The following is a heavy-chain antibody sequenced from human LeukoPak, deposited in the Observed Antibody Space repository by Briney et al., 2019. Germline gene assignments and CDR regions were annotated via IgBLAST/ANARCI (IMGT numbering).Heavy chain of an antibody. CDR3: AKVRRGYSYDIDY. Sequence: PGGSLRLSCAASGFTFSSYGMHWVRQAPGKGLEWVAVISYDGSNKYYADSVKGRFTISRDNSKNTLYLQMNSLRAEDTAVYYCAKVRRGYSYDIDYWGQGTLVTVSS. J-gene: IGHJ4*02. D-gene: IGHD5-18*01. CDR1: GFTFSSYG. CDR2: ISYDGSNK. V-gene: IGHV3-30*18.